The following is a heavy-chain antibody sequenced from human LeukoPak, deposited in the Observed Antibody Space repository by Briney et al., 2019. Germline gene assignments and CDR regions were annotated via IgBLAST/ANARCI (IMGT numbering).Heavy chain of an antibody. CDR1: GYTFTSYD. CDR2: MNPNSGNT. J-gene: IGHJ3*02. D-gene: IGHD2-15*01. Sequence: ASVKVSRKASGYTFTSYDINWVRQATGQGLEWMGWMNPNSGNTGYAQKFQGRVTMTRNTSISTAYMELSSLRSEDTAVYYCARVAVVAATTPDAFDIWGQGTMVTVSS. CDR3: ARVAVVAATTPDAFDI. V-gene: IGHV1-8*01.